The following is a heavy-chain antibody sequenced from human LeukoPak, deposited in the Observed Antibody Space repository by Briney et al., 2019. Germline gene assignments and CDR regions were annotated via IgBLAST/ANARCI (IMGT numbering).Heavy chain of an antibody. CDR3: ARVTSSSWFEGYFDY. J-gene: IGHJ4*02. CDR2: IYHGGCT. CDR1: GGSISSSSYY. V-gene: IGHV4-39*07. D-gene: IGHD6-13*01. Sequence: SETLSLTCTVSGGSISSSSYYWGWIRQPPGKGLEWIGNIYHGGCTYYNPSLKSRVTMSGDTSKNQFSLNLSSVTAADTAVYYCARVTSSSWFEGYFDYWGQGTLVTVSS.